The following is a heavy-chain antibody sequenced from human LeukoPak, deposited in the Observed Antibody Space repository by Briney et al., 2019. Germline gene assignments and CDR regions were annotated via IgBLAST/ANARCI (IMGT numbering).Heavy chain of an antibody. CDR1: GFTFSSYA. CDR3: AKDPGTTYYYDSSGYFRGDH. D-gene: IGHD3-22*01. J-gene: IGHJ4*02. CDR2: ISGSGGNT. V-gene: IGHV3-23*01. Sequence: GRSLSLSXAASGFTFSSYAMRWVRQPPGRGREWVSAISGSGGNTYYADSVKGRFTISRDNSKHTLYLQMNSLRAEDTAVYYCAKDPGTTYYYDSSGYFRGDHWGQGTLVTVSS.